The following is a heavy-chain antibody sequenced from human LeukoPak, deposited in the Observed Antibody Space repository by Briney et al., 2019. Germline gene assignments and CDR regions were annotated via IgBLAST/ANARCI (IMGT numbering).Heavy chain of an antibody. Sequence: PSETLSLTCTVSGGSISSYYWSWIRQPPGKGLEWIGYIYYSGSTNYNPSLKSRATISVDTSKNQFSLKLSSVTAADTAVYYCARENGDFGAFDIWGQGTMVTVSS. CDR1: GGSISSYY. D-gene: IGHD4-17*01. V-gene: IGHV4-59*01. CDR3: ARENGDFGAFDI. CDR2: IYYSGST. J-gene: IGHJ3*02.